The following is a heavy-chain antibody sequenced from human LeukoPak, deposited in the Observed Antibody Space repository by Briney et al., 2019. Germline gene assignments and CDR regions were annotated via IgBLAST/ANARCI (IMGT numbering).Heavy chain of an antibody. D-gene: IGHD3-22*01. CDR2: IYTSGST. CDR3: ARARNYYDSSDYYYEGDAFDI. Sequence: SETLSLTCTVSGGSISSYYWSWIRQPAGKGLEWIGRIYTSGSTNYNPSLKSRVTMSVDTSKNQFSLKLSSVTAADTAVYFCARARNYYDSSDYYYEGDAFDIWGQGTMVTVSS. CDR1: GGSISSYY. J-gene: IGHJ3*02. V-gene: IGHV4-4*07.